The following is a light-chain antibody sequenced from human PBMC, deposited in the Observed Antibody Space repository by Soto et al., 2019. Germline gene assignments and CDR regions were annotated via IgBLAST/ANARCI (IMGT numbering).Light chain of an antibody. CDR1: QSISDW. CDR2: RAS. Sequence: DIQMTQSPSTLSASMGDRVTITCRASQSISDWLAWYQQKPGKAPKLLIYRASNLESGVPSRFGGSGSGTEFTLTISSLQPDDFATYYCQQYNGYSRAFGQGTKVEIK. J-gene: IGKJ1*01. V-gene: IGKV1-5*03. CDR3: QQYNGYSRA.